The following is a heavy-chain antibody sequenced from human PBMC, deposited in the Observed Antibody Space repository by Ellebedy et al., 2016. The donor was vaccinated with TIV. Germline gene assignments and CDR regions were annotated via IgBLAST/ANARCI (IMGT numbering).Heavy chain of an antibody. CDR2: ISYDGTNK. Sequence: GESLKISCAASGFTLSYYGMHWVRRAPGKGLEWVATISYDGTNKYYADSVKGRFTISRDSSKNTLSLQMNSLRTEDTAVYFCAKILISSTYPTFLLDQPVARRRQDSSDYWGQGTLVTVSS. D-gene: IGHD6-19*01. CDR3: AKILISSTYPTFLLDQPVARRRQDSSDY. J-gene: IGHJ4*02. V-gene: IGHV3-30*18. CDR1: GFTLSYYG.